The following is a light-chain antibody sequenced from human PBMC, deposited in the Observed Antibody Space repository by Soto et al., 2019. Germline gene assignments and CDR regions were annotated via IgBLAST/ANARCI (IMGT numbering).Light chain of an antibody. CDR3: SAWDDSLRGVL. CDR1: TSNIGSYT. V-gene: IGLV1-44*01. CDR2: SGN. J-gene: IGLJ2*01. Sequence: QSVLTQPPSASGTPGQTVTISCSGGTSNIGSYTVNWYQQFPGAAPKLLIYSGNQRPSGVPDRFSGSWSGTSASLAISGLQSDDEADYYGSAWDDSLRGVLFGGGTKLTVL.